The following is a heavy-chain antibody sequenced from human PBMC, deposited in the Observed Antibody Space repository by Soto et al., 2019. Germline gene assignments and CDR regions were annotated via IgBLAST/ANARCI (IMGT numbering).Heavy chain of an antibody. V-gene: IGHV1-8*01. CDR3: VSQAGGASTPGDDY. CDR2: MNPYTGET. D-gene: IGHD2-15*01. CDR1: GYTFDAFD. Sequence: QVQLVQSGAEVRKPGASVRVSCKASGYTFDAFDIHWVRQATGQGLELMGWMNPYTGETAYTQTFRGRVSMTRDTSVSTAYMEWIRLTSEDSAIYFCVSQAGGASTPGDDYWGQGTLVTVSS. J-gene: IGHJ4*02.